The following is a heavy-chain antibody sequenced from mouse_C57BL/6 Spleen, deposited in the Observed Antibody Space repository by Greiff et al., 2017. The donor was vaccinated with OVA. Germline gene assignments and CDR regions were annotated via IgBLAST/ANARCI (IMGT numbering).Heavy chain of an antibody. J-gene: IGHJ1*03. CDR1: GYTFTSYW. Sequence: QVQLQQPGAELVRPGSSVKLSCKASGYTFTSYWMHWVKQRPIQGLEWIGNIDPSDSETHYNQKFKDKATLTVDKSSSTAYMQLSSLTSEDSAVYYCARSGDGYYDWYFDVWGTGTTVTVSS. CDR3: ARSGDGYYDWYFDV. V-gene: IGHV1-52*01. D-gene: IGHD2-3*01. CDR2: IDPSDSET.